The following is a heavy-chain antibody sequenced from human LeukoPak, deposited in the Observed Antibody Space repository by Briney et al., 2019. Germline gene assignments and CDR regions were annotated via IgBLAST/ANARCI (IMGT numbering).Heavy chain of an antibody. D-gene: IGHD1-26*01. V-gene: IGHV1-18*01. CDR3: ARAYYVGRGSYTRGDY. J-gene: IGHJ4*02. Sequence: ASVKVSCKASGYTFTSYGISWVRQAPGQGLEWMGWISAYNGNTNYARKLQGRVTMTTDTSTSTAYMEPRSLRSDDTAVYYCARAYYVGRGSYTRGDYWGQGTLVTVSS. CDR2: ISAYNGNT. CDR1: GYTFTSYG.